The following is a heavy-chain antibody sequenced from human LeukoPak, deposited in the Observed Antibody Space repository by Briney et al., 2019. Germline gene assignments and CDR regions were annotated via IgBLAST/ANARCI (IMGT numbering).Heavy chain of an antibody. CDR1: GFTFSSYS. D-gene: IGHD6-6*01. V-gene: IGHV3-48*04. CDR2: ISSSSSTI. J-gene: IGHJ4*02. Sequence: GGSLRLSCAASGFTFSSYSMNWVRQAPGKGLEWVSYISSSSSTIYYADSVKGRFTISRDNAKNSLYLQMNSLRAEDMALYYCAKDRSSSSDSIDYWGQGTLVTVSS. CDR3: AKDRSSSSDSIDY.